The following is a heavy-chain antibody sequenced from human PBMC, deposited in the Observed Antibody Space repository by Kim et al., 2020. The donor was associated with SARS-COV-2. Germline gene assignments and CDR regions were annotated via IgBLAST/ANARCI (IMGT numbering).Heavy chain of an antibody. D-gene: IGHD3-10*01. CDR3: AKAYYYGSGRVSRWFDP. CDR1: GFTFSSYE. CDR2: ISSSGSTI. V-gene: IGHV3-48*03. Sequence: GGSLRLSCAASGFTFSSYEMNWVRQAPGKGLEWVSYISSSGSTIYYADSVKGRFTISRDNAKNSLYLQMNSLRAEDTAVYYCAKAYYYGSGRVSRWFDPWGQGTLVTVSS. J-gene: IGHJ5*02.